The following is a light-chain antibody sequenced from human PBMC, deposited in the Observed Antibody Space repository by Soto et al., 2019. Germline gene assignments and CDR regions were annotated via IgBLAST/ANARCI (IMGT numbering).Light chain of an antibody. CDR1: SSDFGAYIF. V-gene: IGLV2-8*01. Sequence: QSVLTQPPSASWSPGQSVTISCTGTSSDFGAYIFVSWYQQHPGKAPKLMVYDVNRRPPGVPDRFFGSKSGNTASLTVSGLQAEDEADYHCQSFDSSLSTYVFGPGTKVTV. J-gene: IGLJ1*01. CDR2: DVN. CDR3: QSFDSSLSTYV.